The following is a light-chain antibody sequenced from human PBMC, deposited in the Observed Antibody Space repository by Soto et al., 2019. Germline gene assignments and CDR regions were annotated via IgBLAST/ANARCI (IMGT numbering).Light chain of an antibody. V-gene: IGKV1-9*01. J-gene: IGKJ4*01. CDR2: AAS. Sequence: DIHLTQSPSFLASSVLDLVNITCLASQGISSYLAWYQQKPGKDNKLLIYAASTLQSGVTSRFSGSGSGTEFTLTIRSMQPEDFATYYCQKLNSYQLTGGGGPTGDLK. CDR1: QGISSY. CDR3: QKLNSYQLT.